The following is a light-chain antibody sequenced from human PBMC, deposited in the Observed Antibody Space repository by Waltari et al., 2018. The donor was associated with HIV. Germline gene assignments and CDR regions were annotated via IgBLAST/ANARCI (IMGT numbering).Light chain of an antibody. CDR3: AAWDDSLSGLYV. J-gene: IGLJ1*01. CDR1: STTIAGNF. CDR2: SDN. Sequence: QSVLTQPPSASGTPGQRVTIACSASSTTIAGNFVSCSQQLPGTAPKLLIYSDNQRPSGVPDRFSGSKSGTSASLAINGLRSEDEADYYCAAWDDSLSGLYVFGTGTKVTVL. V-gene: IGLV1-47*01.